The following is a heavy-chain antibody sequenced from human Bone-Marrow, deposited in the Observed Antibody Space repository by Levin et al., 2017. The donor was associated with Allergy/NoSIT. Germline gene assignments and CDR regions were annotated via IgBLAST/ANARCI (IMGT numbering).Heavy chain of an antibody. CDR1: GFTFSFYP. J-gene: IGHJ3*02. D-gene: IGHD3-22*01. V-gene: IGHV3-23*01. CDR2: ISGSGGNT. CDR3: AKDASSGYSFAALDI. Sequence: SCAASGFTFSFYPMSWVRQAPGKGLEWVSCISGSGGNTYYADSVKGRFTISRHNSKNTVYLQMNSLRAEDTAVYYCAKDASSGYSFAALDIWGQGTMVTVSS.